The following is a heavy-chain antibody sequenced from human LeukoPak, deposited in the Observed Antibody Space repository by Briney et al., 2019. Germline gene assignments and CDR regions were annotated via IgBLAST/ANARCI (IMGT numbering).Heavy chain of an antibody. CDR1: GFTFSSYA. V-gene: IGHV3-23*01. D-gene: IGHD2/OR15-2a*01. CDR3: AREVVIVPDYFYYGLDV. CDR2: ISGSGDNT. J-gene: IGHJ6*02. Sequence: GGSLRLSCAASGFTFSSYAMSWVRQVPGKGLEWVSVISGSGDNTYYADSVRGRFTISRDNANNSLFLQMNSLRAEDTAVYYCAREVVIVPDYFYYGLDVWGQGTTVSVSS.